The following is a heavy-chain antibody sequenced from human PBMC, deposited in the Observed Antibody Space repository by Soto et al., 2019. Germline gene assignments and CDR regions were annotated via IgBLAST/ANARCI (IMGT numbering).Heavy chain of an antibody. Sequence: ASVKVSCKASGYTFTSYDIYWVRQVTGQGLEWMGWMNPNTGDSSYTQKFQGRVTMTSDTSITTAYMELRSLRSDDTAVYYCAILGGSHPPYYYGMDVWGQGTTVTVSS. J-gene: IGHJ6*02. CDR3: AILGGSHPPYYYGMDV. CDR2: MNPNTGDS. V-gene: IGHV1-8*01. CDR1: GYTFTSYD. D-gene: IGHD1-26*01.